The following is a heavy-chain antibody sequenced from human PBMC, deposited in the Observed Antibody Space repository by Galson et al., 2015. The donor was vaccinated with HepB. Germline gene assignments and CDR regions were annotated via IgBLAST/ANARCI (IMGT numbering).Heavy chain of an antibody. J-gene: IGHJ4*02. CDR3: ARDRDWAFDY. D-gene: IGHD3-9*01. CDR1: GFGFGTYS. CDR2: IRDVDSSI. Sequence: SLRLSCAASGFGFGTYSMNWVRQAPGKGLEWIAYIRDVDSSIYYADSVRGRFTISRDNAKDSLFLQMHSLRADDTAVYYCARDRDWAFDYWGQGTLVTVSS. V-gene: IGHV3-48*01.